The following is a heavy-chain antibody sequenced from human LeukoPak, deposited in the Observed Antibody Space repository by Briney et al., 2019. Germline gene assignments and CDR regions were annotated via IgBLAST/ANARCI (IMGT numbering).Heavy chain of an antibody. Sequence: PSETLSLTCTVSGGSISSSSYYWGWIRQPPGKGLEWIGSIYYSGSTYYNPSLKSRVTISVDTSKNQFSLKLSSVTAADTAVYYCAREILLWFGELSAPFDYWGQGTLVTVSS. CDR1: GGSISSSSYY. D-gene: IGHD3-10*01. J-gene: IGHJ4*02. V-gene: IGHV4-39*02. CDR2: IYYSGST. CDR3: AREILLWFGELSAPFDY.